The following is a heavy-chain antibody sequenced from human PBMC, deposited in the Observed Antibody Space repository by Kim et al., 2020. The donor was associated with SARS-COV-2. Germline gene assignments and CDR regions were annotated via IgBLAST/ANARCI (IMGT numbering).Heavy chain of an antibody. J-gene: IGHJ6*02. Sequence: SETLSLTCTVSGGSISSYYWSWIRQPAGKGLEWIGRIYTSGSTNYNPSLKSRVTMSVDTSKNQFSLKLSSVTAADTAVYYCAREGVVGGGVPYYYYGMDVWGQGTTVTVSS. CDR1: GGSISSYY. CDR3: AREGVVGGGVPYYYYGMDV. V-gene: IGHV4-4*07. CDR2: IYTSGST. D-gene: IGHD2-2*01.